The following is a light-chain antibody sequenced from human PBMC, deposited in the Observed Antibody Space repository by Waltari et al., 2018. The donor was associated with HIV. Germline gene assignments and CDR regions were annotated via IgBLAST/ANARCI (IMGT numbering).Light chain of an antibody. J-gene: IGLJ1*01. V-gene: IGLV3-21*02. CDR3: QVWDTFSDRYV. CDR2: GDS. Sequence: SYELTQPPSVSVAPGQTATVTCGGANIASYSVHWYQQKPGQAPVLVVYGDSERPSGIPERCAGSNSDNTATLTISRVAAVEEAAYYCQVWDTFSDRYVFGAGTEVTVL. CDR1: NIASYS.